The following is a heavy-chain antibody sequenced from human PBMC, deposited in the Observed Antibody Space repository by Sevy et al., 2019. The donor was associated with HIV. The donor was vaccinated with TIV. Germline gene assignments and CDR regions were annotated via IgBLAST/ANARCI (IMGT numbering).Heavy chain of an antibody. J-gene: IGHJ5*02. V-gene: IGHV4-59*01. D-gene: IGHD5-12*01. CDR2: VYYTGST. Sequence: SETLSLTCTVSGGPISVYYWSWIRQPPGKGLEYIGYVYYTGSTNSNPSLKDRVTISVDTSNNQFSLKLTSVTAADTAVYYCARAPPVRSGDDSLNWFDPWGQGTLVTVSS. CDR1: GGPISVYY. CDR3: ARAPPVRSGDDSLNWFDP.